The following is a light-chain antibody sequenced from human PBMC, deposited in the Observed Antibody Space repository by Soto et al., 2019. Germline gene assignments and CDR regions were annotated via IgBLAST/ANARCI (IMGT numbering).Light chain of an antibody. V-gene: IGKV3-11*01. CDR3: QQRSKWPLT. Sequence: EIALTQSPATLSLSPGDRATLSCRASQSISSYLGWYQQKPGQAPSLLIYDASNRAAGIPDRFSGSGSGTDFTLTISSLEPEVFAVYYCQQRSKWPLTFGGGTKVEIK. CDR1: QSISSY. CDR2: DAS. J-gene: IGKJ4*01.